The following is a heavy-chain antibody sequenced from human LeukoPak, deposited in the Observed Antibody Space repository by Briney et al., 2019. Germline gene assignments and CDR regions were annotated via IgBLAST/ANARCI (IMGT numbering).Heavy chain of an antibody. J-gene: IGHJ4*02. CDR3: AREGSYYFDY. D-gene: IGHD1-26*01. CDR2: ISSRGNMI. V-gene: IGHV3-48*03. Sequence: GGSLRLSCAGSGFTFSNFQMIWVRQAPGKGLEWVSYISSRGNMIYYADSVKGRFIISRDNAKNSLYLQINSLRVEDTAIYYCAREGSYYFDYWGQGTLVTVSS. CDR1: GFTFSNFQ.